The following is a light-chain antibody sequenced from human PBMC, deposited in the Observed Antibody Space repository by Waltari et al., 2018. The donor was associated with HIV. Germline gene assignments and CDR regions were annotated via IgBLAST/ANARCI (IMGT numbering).Light chain of an antibody. Sequence: QSVLTQPPSVSGAPGQRVTISCTGSSSNIGAGYDVHWYQQLPGTPPKLLIYGNSNRPSGVPDRFSGSNSGTSASLAITGLQAEDEADYYCQSYDSSLSALYVFGTGTKVTVL. CDR3: QSYDSSLSALYV. V-gene: IGLV1-40*01. CDR1: SSNIGAGYD. CDR2: GNS. J-gene: IGLJ1*01.